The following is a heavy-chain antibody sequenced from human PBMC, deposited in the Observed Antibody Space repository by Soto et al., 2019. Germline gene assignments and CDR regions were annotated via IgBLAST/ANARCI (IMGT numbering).Heavy chain of an antibody. Sequence: SETLSLTCTVSGGSISSYYWSWIRQPPGKGLEWIGYIYYSGSTNYNPSLKSRVTISVDTSKNQFSLKLSSVTAADTAVYYCARGDGSSWYRFDYWGQGTLVTVSS. CDR1: GGSISSYY. CDR2: IYYSGST. V-gene: IGHV4-59*01. D-gene: IGHD6-13*01. J-gene: IGHJ4*02. CDR3: ARGDGSSWYRFDY.